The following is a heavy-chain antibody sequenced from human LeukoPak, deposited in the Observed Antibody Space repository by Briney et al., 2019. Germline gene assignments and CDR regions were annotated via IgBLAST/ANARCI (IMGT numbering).Heavy chain of an antibody. J-gene: IGHJ4*02. Sequence: GGSLRLSCATSGFTFSNYWMTWVRKPPGKGLEWVALVSYDGGSKYYADSVKGRITISRDNSKNTLHLQMNSLRTEDTAVYYCARVKGGIAAAGNYFDYWGQGTLVTVSS. CDR3: ARVKGGIAAAGNYFDY. CDR1: GFTFSNYW. CDR2: VSYDGGSK. D-gene: IGHD6-13*01. V-gene: IGHV3-30-3*01.